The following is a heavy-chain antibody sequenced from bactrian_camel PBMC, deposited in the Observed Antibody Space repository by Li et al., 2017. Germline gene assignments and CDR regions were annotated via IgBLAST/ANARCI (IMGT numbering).Heavy chain of an antibody. V-gene: IGHV3S1*01. Sequence: HVQLVESGGGLVQPGGSLRLSCAASGFTITTYSLYWVRQAPGKGLEWVSEIHGGAHTEYADSVQGRFTGSSDNAKNTMYLQIDSLQPEDTAMYYCAAASFGGYCYTIVVDGMNYWGKGTQVTVS. CDR2: IHGGAHT. CDR1: GFTITTYS. J-gene: IGHJ7*01. D-gene: IGHD2*01.